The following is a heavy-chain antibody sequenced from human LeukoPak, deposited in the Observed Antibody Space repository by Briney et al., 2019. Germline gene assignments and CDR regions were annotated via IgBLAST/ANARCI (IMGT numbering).Heavy chain of an antibody. Sequence: GGSLRLSCAASGFTFSSQWMGWVRQAPGKGLEWVANVNQGGTEKFYVDSVKGRFTISRDNAENSLYLQMNSLRAEDTAVYYCARDAGYGYDRFDYWGQGTQVTVSS. V-gene: IGHV3-7*01. D-gene: IGHD5-18*01. CDR3: ARDAGYGYDRFDY. CDR2: VNQGGTEK. CDR1: GFTFSSQW. J-gene: IGHJ4*02.